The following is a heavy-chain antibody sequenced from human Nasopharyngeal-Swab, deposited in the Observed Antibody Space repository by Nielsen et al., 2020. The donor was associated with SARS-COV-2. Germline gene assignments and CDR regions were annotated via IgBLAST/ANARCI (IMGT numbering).Heavy chain of an antibody. Sequence: GSLRLSCTVSGGSISSSSYYWGWIRQPPGKGLEWIGSIYYSGSTYYNPSLKSRVTISVDTSKNQFSLKLSSVTAADTAVYYCARETTVTTLGTIDYWGQGTLVTVSS. J-gene: IGHJ4*02. CDR1: GGSISSSSYY. D-gene: IGHD4-17*01. CDR2: IYYSGST. V-gene: IGHV4-39*07. CDR3: ARETTVTTLGTIDY.